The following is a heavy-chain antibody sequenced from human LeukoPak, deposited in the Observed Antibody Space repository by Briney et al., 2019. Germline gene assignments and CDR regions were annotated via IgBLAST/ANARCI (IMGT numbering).Heavy chain of an antibody. CDR3: ARGRRSSSSGYYYYYMDV. V-gene: IGHV4-34*01. CDR1: GGSISSYY. Sequence: SETLSLTCTVSGGSISSYYWSWIRQPPGKGLEWIGEINHSGSTNYNPSLKSRVTISVDTSKNQFSLKLSSVTAADTAVYYCARGRRSSSSGYYYYYMDVWGKGTTVTVSS. CDR2: INHSGST. J-gene: IGHJ6*03. D-gene: IGHD6-6*01.